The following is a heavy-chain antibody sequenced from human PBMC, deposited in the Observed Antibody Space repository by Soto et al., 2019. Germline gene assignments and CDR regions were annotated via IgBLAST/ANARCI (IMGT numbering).Heavy chain of an antibody. D-gene: IGHD1-26*01. CDR2: ISHSGGTT. CDR1: GFTFSSYA. CDR3: AKDCGARGVGATPYY. J-gene: IGHJ4*02. Sequence: EVQLLESGGDLVQPGGSLRLSCAASGFTFSSYAMIWVRQAPGKGLEWVSAISHSGGTTDYADPVKGRFTISRDNSRNTLSLQMNGLRAEDTAVYYCAKDCGARGVGATPYYWGQGTLVTVSS. V-gene: IGHV3-23*01.